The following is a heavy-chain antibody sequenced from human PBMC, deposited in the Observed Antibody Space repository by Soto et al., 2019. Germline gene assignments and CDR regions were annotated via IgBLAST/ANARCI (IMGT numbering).Heavy chain of an antibody. CDR1: GYTFTSYG. J-gene: IGHJ4*02. CDR2: ISAYNGNT. CDR3: ARDSSDNDYIWGSYRYPDY. Sequence: ASVKVSCTASGYTFTSYGISWVRQAPEQGLEWMGWISAYNGNTNYAQKLQGRVTMTTDTSTSTAYMELRSLRSDDTAVYYCARDSSDNDYIWGSYRYPDYWGQGTLVTVSS. D-gene: IGHD3-16*02. V-gene: IGHV1-18*01.